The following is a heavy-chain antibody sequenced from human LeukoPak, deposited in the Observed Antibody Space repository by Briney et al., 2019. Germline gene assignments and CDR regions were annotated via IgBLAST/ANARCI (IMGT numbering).Heavy chain of an antibody. CDR3: ASLDSSDIVVVPAAIYPNWFDP. J-gene: IGHJ5*02. D-gene: IGHD2-2*02. CDR2: ISYSGST. CDR1: GGSISSSY. Sequence: SETLSLTCTVSGGSISSSYWSWIRQPPGKGLEWIGYISYSGSTNYNPSLKSRVTISVDTSKNQFSLKLSSVTAADTAVYYCASLDSSDIVVVPAAIYPNWFDPWGQGTLVTVSS. V-gene: IGHV4-59*08.